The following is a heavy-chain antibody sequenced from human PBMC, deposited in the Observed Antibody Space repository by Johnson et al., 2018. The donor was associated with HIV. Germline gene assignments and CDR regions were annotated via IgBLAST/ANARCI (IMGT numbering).Heavy chain of an antibody. CDR3: WGLVGAYDAFDI. Sequence: QVQLVESGGGVVQPGRSLRLSCAASGFTFSSYAMHWVRQAPGKGLEWVAVISYDGRNKYYADSVKGRFTISRDNSKNTLYLQMNSLRGEDTAVYYCWGLVGAYDAFDIWGQGTMVTVSS. V-gene: IGHV3-30*04. D-gene: IGHD1-26*01. CDR1: GFTFSSYA. CDR2: ISYDGRNK. J-gene: IGHJ3*02.